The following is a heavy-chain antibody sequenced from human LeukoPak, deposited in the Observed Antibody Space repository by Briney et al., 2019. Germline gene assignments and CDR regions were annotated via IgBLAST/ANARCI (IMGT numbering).Heavy chain of an antibody. V-gene: IGHV3-30*01. D-gene: IGHD2-2*01. CDR2: ISYDGSNK. CDR3: ARVDSSSTSSAGAYFDY. Sequence: PGGSLRLSWAASGFTFSSYAMHWVRQAPGRGLEWVAVISYDGSNKYYADSVKGRFTISRDNSKNTLYLQMNSLRAEDTAVYYCARVDSSSTSSAGAYFDYWGQGTLVTVSS. CDR1: GFTFSSYA. J-gene: IGHJ4*02.